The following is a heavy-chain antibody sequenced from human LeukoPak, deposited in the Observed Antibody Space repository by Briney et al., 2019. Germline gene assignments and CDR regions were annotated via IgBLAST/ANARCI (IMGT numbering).Heavy chain of an antibody. CDR2: ISKDGSEK. Sequence: PGGSLRLSCAASGFTFSIYAMSWVRQAPGKGLEWVAHISKDGSEKYYVDSVKDRFAISRDNAKSSLYLQMNSLRVEDTAVCYCARDEVTYWGPGTLVTVSS. J-gene: IGHJ4*02. CDR1: GFTFSIYA. V-gene: IGHV3-7*01. CDR3: ARDEVTY.